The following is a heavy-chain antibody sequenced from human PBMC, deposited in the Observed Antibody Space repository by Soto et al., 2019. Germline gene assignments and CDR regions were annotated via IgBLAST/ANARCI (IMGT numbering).Heavy chain of an antibody. D-gene: IGHD6-13*01. Sequence: GASVKVSCKASGGTFSSYAISWVRQAPGQGLEWMVGIIPIFGTANYAQKFQGRVTITADESTSTAYMELSSLRSEDTAVYYCLYSSSWSNWFDPWGQGTLVTVSS. J-gene: IGHJ5*02. CDR1: GGTFSSYA. V-gene: IGHV1-69*13. CDR3: LYSSSWSNWFDP. CDR2: IIPIFGTA.